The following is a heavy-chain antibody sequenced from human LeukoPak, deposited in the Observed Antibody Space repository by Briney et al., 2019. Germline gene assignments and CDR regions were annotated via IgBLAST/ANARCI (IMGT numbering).Heavy chain of an antibody. J-gene: IGHJ4*02. Sequence: SQTLSLTCAVSGGSISSGGYSWSWIRQPPGKGLEWIGYIYHSGSTYYNPSLKSRVTISVDRSKNQFSLELSSVTAANTAVYYCARTDGSGSYLSFDYWGQGTLVTVSS. CDR2: IYHSGST. CDR1: GGSISSGGYS. V-gene: IGHV4-30-2*01. CDR3: ARTDGSGSYLSFDY. D-gene: IGHD3-10*01.